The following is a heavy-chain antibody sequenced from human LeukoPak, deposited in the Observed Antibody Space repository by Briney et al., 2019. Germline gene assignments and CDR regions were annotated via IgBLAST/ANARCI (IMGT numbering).Heavy chain of an antibody. CDR3: ARDYSSSFEGGWFDP. J-gene: IGHJ5*02. CDR2: IYTSGST. V-gene: IGHV4-61*02. Sequence: SETLSLXCTVSGGSISSGGYYWSWIRQPAGKGPEWIGRIYTSGSTNYNPSLKSRVTISVDTSKNQFSLKLSSVTAADTAVYYCARDYSSSFEGGWFDPWGQGTLVTVSS. D-gene: IGHD6-6*01. CDR1: GGSISSGGYY.